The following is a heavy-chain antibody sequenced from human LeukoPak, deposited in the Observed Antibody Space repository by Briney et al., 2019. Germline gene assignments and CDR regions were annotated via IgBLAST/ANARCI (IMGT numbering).Heavy chain of an antibody. V-gene: IGHV3-48*03. CDR2: ISSSGSTI. Sequence: PGGSLRLSCAASGFTFSSYEMNWVRQAPGKGLEWVSYISSSGSTIYYADSVKGRFTISRDNAKNSLYLQMNSLRAEDTAVYYCARHSGVPWLAFDYWGQGTLVTVSS. J-gene: IGHJ4*02. D-gene: IGHD6-19*01. CDR1: GFTFSSYE. CDR3: ARHSGVPWLAFDY.